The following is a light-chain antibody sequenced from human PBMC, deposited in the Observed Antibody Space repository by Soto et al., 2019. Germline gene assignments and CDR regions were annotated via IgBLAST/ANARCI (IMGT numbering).Light chain of an antibody. V-gene: IGLV2-14*01. CDR3: SSYTSSSTLGV. CDR1: SSDVGGYNY. J-gene: IGLJ2*01. Sequence: QSALTKPDSVSGSPGQSITISCTGTSSDVGGYNYVSWYQQHPGKTPKLMIYEVSNRPYGVSNRFSGSKSGNTASLTISGLQAEDEADYYCSSYTSSSTLGVFGGGTKVTVL. CDR2: EVS.